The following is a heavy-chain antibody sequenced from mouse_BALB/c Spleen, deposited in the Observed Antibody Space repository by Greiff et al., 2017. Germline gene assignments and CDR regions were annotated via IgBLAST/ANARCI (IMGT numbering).Heavy chain of an antibody. J-gene: IGHJ4*01. Sequence: EVKLEESGGGLVQPGGSRKLSCAASGFTFSSFGMHWVRQAPEKGLEWVAYISSGSSTIYYADTVKGRFTISRDNPKNTLFLQMTSLRSEDTAMYYCARERSAMDYWGQGTSVTVSS. CDR1: GFTFSSFG. CDR3: ARERSAMDY. V-gene: IGHV5-17*02. CDR2: ISSGSSTI.